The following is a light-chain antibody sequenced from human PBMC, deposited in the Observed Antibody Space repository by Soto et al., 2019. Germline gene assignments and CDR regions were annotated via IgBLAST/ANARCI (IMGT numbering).Light chain of an antibody. CDR3: QQYSSYPET. Sequence: DIQMTQSPSTLSASVGERVTITCRASQSISSWLAWYQQKPGKAPNLLIYEASRLESAVPSRFSGSASGTEFTLTINSLQPDDFATYFCQQYSSYPETFGQGTKV. V-gene: IGKV1-5*03. CDR1: QSISSW. CDR2: EAS. J-gene: IGKJ1*01.